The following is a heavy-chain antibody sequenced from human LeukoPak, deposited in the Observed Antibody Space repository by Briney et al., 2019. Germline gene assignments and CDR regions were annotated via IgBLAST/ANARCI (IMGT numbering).Heavy chain of an antibody. J-gene: IGHJ3*02. CDR3: TRAIEGAFDI. CDR2: IRSKAYGGTT. Sequence: GGSLRLSCTASGFTFGGYAMTWVRQAPGKGLEWVGFIRSKAYGGTTEYAASVKGRFTLSRDDSKSIAYLQMNSLKTKDTAVYYCTRAIEGAFDIWGQGTMVTVSS. CDR1: GFTFGGYA. V-gene: IGHV3-49*04.